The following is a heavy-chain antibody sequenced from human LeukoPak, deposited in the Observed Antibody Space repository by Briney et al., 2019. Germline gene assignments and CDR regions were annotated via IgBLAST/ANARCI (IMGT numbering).Heavy chain of an antibody. Sequence: TSETLSLTCTVSGGSISSHYWSWIRQPPGKGLEWIGYIYYSGSTNYNPSLKSRVTISVDTSKNQFSLKLSSVTAADTAVYYCAREDSGYRFDYWGQGTLVTVSS. D-gene: IGHD6-13*01. CDR2: IYYSGST. V-gene: IGHV4-59*11. CDR1: GGSISSHY. CDR3: AREDSGYRFDY. J-gene: IGHJ4*02.